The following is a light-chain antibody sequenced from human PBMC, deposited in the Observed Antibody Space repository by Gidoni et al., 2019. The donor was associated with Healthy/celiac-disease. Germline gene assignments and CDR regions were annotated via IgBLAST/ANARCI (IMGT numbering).Light chain of an antibody. CDR2: EVS. CDR1: QSLLHSDGKTY. CDR3: MQSIQIPFT. V-gene: IGKV2D-29*02. J-gene: IGKJ3*01. Sequence: DIVMTQTPLSLSVTPGQPASISCKSSQSLLHSDGKTYLYWYLQKPGQSPQLLIYEVSNRLCGVPDRFSGSGSGTDFTLKISRVEAEDVGIYYCMQSIQIPFTFGPGTKVDIK.